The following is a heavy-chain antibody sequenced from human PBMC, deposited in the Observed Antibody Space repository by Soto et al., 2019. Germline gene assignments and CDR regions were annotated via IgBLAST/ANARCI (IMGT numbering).Heavy chain of an antibody. Sequence: ASVKVSCKASGYTFTTFGISWVRQAPGQGLEWVGWISANNGNTKYSQKFQGRVSLTTETSASTAYMELRSLRSDDTAVYYCVRRHVSATGIDWFDPWGQGTLVTSPQ. V-gene: IGHV1-18*01. CDR3: VRRHVSATGIDWFDP. D-gene: IGHD6-13*01. CDR1: GYTFTTFG. CDR2: ISANNGNT. J-gene: IGHJ5*02.